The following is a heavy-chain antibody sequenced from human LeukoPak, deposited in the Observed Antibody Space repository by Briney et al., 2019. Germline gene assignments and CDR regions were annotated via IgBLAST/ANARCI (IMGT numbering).Heavy chain of an antibody. CDR2: IYYSGST. CDR1: GGSISSSSYY. Sequence: PSETLSLTCTVSGGSISSSSYYWGWIRQPPGKGLEWIGSIYYSGSTYYNPSLKSRVTISVDTSKNQFSLKLSSVTAADTAVYYCARGYYDSSGYFDYWGQGTLVTVSS. CDR3: ARGYYDSSGYFDY. D-gene: IGHD3-22*01. V-gene: IGHV4-39*07. J-gene: IGHJ4*02.